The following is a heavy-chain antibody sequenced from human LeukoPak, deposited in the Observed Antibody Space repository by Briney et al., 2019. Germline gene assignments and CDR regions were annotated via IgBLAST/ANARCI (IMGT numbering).Heavy chain of an antibody. D-gene: IGHD2-15*01. J-gene: IGHJ4*02. CDR2: ISNNGGYT. CDR1: GFTFSSSA. CDR3: AKQLGYCSNGSCYFPY. Sequence: GGSLRLSCAASGFTFSSSAMSWVRQAPGKGLEWVSAISNNGGYTYYADSVQGRFTISRDNSKSTLCLQMNSLRAEDTAVYYCAKQLGYCSNGSCYFPYWGQGALVTVSS. V-gene: IGHV3-23*01.